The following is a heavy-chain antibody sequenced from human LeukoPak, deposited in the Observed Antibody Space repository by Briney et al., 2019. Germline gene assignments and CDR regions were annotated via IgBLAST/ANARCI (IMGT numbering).Heavy chain of an antibody. Sequence: GGSLRLSCAASGFTFSGSAIHWVRQASGKGLEWVGRIRSKANSYATAYAASVKGRFTISRHDSKNTAYLQMNSLRTEDTAVYYCTRVATIPDYWGQGTLVTVSS. CDR1: GFTFSGSA. J-gene: IGHJ4*02. CDR3: TRVATIPDY. D-gene: IGHD5-12*01. V-gene: IGHV3-73*01. CDR2: IRSKANSYAT.